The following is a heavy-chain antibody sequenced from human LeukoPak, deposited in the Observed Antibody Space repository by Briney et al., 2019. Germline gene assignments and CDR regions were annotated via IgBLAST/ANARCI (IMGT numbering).Heavy chain of an antibody. D-gene: IGHD3-10*01. CDR2: ISAYNGNT. J-gene: IGHJ6*03. CDR1: GGTFSSYA. Sequence: GASVKVSCKASGGTFSSYAISWARQAPGQGLEWMGWISAYNGNTNYAQKLQGRVTMTTDTSTSTAYMELRSLRSDDTAVYYCARVPSELWFGELFRGYYYYYYMDVWGKGTTVTISS. CDR3: ARVPSELWFGELFRGYYYYYYMDV. V-gene: IGHV1-18*01.